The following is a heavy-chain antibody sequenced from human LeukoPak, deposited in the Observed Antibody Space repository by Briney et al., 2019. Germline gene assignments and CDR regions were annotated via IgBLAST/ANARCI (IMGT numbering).Heavy chain of an antibody. CDR1: GFTFSDYG. Sequence: GGSLRLSCAASGFTFSDYGMHWVRQAPGKGLEWVAFIRYDETSKFYADSVKGRFTISRDTSKNTLFLQMNSLRAEDTAVYHCAKASRPWTGYYESDYWGQGTLVTVSS. CDR2: IRYDETSK. V-gene: IGHV3-30*02. D-gene: IGHD3/OR15-3a*01. CDR3: AKASRPWTGYYESDY. J-gene: IGHJ4*02.